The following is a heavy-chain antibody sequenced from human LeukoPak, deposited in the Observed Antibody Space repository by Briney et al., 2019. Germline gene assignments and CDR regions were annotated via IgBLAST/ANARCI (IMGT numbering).Heavy chain of an antibody. Sequence: SETLSLTCTVSGGSIRSGDYYWSWLRQPPGKGLEWIGYIYYSGSTYYNPSLKSRVTISVDTSKNQFSLKLSSVTAADTAVYYCARDTYYYGMDVWGQGTTVTVSS. CDR1: GGSIRSGDYY. V-gene: IGHV4-30-4*01. CDR2: IYYSGST. CDR3: ARDTYYYGMDV. J-gene: IGHJ6*02.